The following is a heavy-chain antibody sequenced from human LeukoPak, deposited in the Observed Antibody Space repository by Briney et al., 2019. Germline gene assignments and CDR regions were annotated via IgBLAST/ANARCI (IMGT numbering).Heavy chain of an antibody. V-gene: IGHV4-61*02. CDR2: IYTSGST. Sequence: SETLSLTCTVSGGFISSGSYYWSWIRQPAGKGLEWIGRIYTSGSTNYNPSLKSRVTISVDTSKNQFSLKLSSVTAADTAVYYCARERIAAAGTLDYWGQGTLVTVSS. CDR3: ARERIAAAGTLDY. CDR1: GGFISSGSYY. D-gene: IGHD6-13*01. J-gene: IGHJ4*02.